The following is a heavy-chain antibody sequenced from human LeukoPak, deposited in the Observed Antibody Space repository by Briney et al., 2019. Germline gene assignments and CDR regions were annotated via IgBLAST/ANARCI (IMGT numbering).Heavy chain of an antibody. J-gene: IGHJ5*02. CDR3: ARGTYYGSGSYYPWFDL. CDR2: KYYSGST. Sequence: SEAPSLTCRGSRLSIRRYYWSSIRPRPGKGLERIEYKYYSGSTNYNPSLKSRVTISVDTSENQFSLKLSSVTAADTAVYYCARGTYYGSGSYYPWFDLWGQGTLVTVSS. D-gene: IGHD3-10*01. V-gene: IGHV4-59*01. CDR1: RLSIRRYY.